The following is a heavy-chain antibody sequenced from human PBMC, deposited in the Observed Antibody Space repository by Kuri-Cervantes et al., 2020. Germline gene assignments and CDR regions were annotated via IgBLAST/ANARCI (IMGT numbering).Heavy chain of an antibody. CDR3: ARIFDS. Sequence: SETLSLTCAVSDDSISDIHWWSWVRQPPGKGLEWIGEISHSGTPNYDPSLKSRVTIALDKSNNQFSLKLTSVTAADTAVYYCARIFDSWGQGTLVTVSS. CDR2: ISHSGTP. V-gene: IGHV4/OR15-8*02. CDR1: DDSISDIHW. J-gene: IGHJ4*02.